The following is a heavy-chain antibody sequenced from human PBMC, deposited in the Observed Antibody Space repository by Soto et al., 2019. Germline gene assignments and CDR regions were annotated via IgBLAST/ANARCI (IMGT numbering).Heavy chain of an antibody. CDR3: AKDPSTIFAPQYYYYGMDV. V-gene: IGHV3-23*01. Sequence: GGSLRLSCAASGFTFSSYAMSWVRQAPGKGLEWVSAISGSGGSTYYADSVKGRFTISRDNSKNTLYLQMNSLRAEDTAVYYCAKDPSTIFAPQYYYYGMDVWGQGTTVTVSS. J-gene: IGHJ6*02. CDR2: ISGSGGST. CDR1: GFTFSSYA. D-gene: IGHD3-3*01.